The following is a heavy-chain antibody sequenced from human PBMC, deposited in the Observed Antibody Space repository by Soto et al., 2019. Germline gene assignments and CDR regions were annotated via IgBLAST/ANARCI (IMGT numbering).Heavy chain of an antibody. D-gene: IGHD2-2*01. Sequence: LRLSCAASGFTFSSYGMHWVRQAPGKGLEWVAVIWYDGSNKYYADSVKGRFTISRDNSKNTLYLQMNSLRAEDTAVYYCAIVPAASVRAEYFQHWGQGTLVTVSS. CDR2: IWYDGSNK. V-gene: IGHV3-33*01. J-gene: IGHJ1*01. CDR1: GFTFSSYG. CDR3: AIVPAASVRAEYFQH.